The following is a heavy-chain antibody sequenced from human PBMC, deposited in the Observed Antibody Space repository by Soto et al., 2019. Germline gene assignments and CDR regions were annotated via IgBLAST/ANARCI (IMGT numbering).Heavy chain of an antibody. CDR3: SRHEIVVVLAAMVDDYYYYMDV. CDR1: GGSISSYY. Sequence: SETLSLTCTVSGGSISSYYWSWIRQPPGKGLEWIGYIYYSGSTNYNPSLKSRVTTSVDTSKNQFSLKLSSVTAAGTAVYYCSRHEIVVVLAAMVDDYYYYMDVWGKGTTVTVSS. D-gene: IGHD2-2*01. J-gene: IGHJ6*03. V-gene: IGHV4-59*08. CDR2: IYYSGST.